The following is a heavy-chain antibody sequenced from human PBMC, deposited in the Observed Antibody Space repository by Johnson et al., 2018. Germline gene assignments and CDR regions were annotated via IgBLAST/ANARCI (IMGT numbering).Heavy chain of an antibody. J-gene: IGHJ6*02. D-gene: IGHD3-10*01. CDR1: GFTFSSYA. CDR2: ISAGGSA. Sequence: VQLVESGGGLVQPGGSLRLSCAASGFTFSSYAMSWVRQAPGKGLAWVSTISAGGSAYYADSVKGRFTISRDNSNNTLSRQMDSLRAEDTALCYCSKGAPWFGDGGMDVWGQGTTVTVS. V-gene: IGHV3-23*04. CDR3: SKGAPWFGDGGMDV.